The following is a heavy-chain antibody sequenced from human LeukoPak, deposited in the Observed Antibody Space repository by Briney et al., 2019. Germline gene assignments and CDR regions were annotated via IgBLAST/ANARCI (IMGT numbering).Heavy chain of an antibody. CDR2: ISYDGGNK. J-gene: IGHJ4*02. D-gene: IGHD3-22*01. CDR1: GFTFRSYA. V-gene: IGHV3-30*04. Sequence: GGSLRLSCAASGFTFRSYAMHWVRQAPGKGLGWVAVISYDGGNKYYADSVKGRFTISRDNSKNTLYLQMTSLRADDTAVYYCVKSYYDSTGYRGDFDYWGQGTLVTVSS. CDR3: VKSYYDSTGYRGDFDY.